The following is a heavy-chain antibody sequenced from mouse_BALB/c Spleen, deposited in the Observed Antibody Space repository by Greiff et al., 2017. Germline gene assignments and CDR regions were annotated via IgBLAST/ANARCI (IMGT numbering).Heavy chain of an antibody. CDR2: ISNLAYSI. J-gene: IGHJ3*01. D-gene: IGHD2-1*01. CDR3: ARDGNSFAY. CDR1: GFTFSDYG. V-gene: IGHV5-15*02. Sequence: EVQGVESGGGLVQPGGSRKLSCAASGFTFSDYGMAWVRQAPGKGPEWVAFISNLAYSIYYADTVTGRFTISRENAKNTLYLEMSSLRSEDTAMYYCARDGNSFAYWGQGTLVTVSA.